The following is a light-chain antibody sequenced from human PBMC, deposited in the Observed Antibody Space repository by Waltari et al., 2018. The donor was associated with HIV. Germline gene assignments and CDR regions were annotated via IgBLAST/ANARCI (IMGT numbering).Light chain of an antibody. V-gene: IGKV3-20*01. CDR1: QTISNDY. CDR3: QQYHTTPFT. J-gene: IGKJ5*01. CDR2: GAS. Sequence: IVLTQSPGTLSLFPGESATLSCRASQTISNDYLVWYHQKPGQAPRLLIYGASSRATGIPGRFSGSGSGTDFTLTITRLEPEDFAVYYCQQYHTTPFTVGQGTRLEIK.